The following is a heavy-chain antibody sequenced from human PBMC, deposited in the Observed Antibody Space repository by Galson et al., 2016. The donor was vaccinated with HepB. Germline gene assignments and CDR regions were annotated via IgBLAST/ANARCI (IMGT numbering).Heavy chain of an antibody. CDR3: ARDHERGWTFAY. V-gene: IGHV3-7*01. D-gene: IGHD5-12*01. CDR2: INQDGSDT. CDR1: GFTFTPYW. Sequence: SLRLSCAASGFTFTPYWLYWPRQTPGRGLECLASINQDGSDTYYLGSATGRFTISRDNAKNSVYLQMNSLRAEDTAVYYCARDHERGWTFAYWGQGTLVTVSS. J-gene: IGHJ4*02.